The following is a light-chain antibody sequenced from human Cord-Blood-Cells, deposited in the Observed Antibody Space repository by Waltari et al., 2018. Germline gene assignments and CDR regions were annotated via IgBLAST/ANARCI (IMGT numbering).Light chain of an antibody. CDR1: SSDVGSSNY. CDR2: DVR. Sequence: QSALTQPRSVSGPPGQSATISCTGTSSDVGSSNYVSWYQQHPGKAPKLMIYDVRKRPSGVPDRFSGPKSGNPASLTIAGLQAEDEADYCCCSYAGSYVFGTGPTVTVL. V-gene: IGLV2-11*01. J-gene: IGLJ1*01. CDR3: CSYAGSYV.